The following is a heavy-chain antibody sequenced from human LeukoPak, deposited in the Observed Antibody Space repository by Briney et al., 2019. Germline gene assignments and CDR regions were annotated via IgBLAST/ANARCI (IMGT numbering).Heavy chain of an antibody. CDR1: GFTFSSCA. CDR3: AGDVSYGDYGEFDY. J-gene: IGHJ4*02. V-gene: IGHV3-30-3*01. CDR2: ISYDGSNK. D-gene: IGHD4-17*01. Sequence: GRSLRLSCAASGFTFSSCAMHWVRQAPGKGLEWVAVISYDGSNKYYADSVKGRFTISRDNSKNTLYLQMNSLRAEDTAVYYCAGDVSYGDYGEFDYWGQGTLVTVSS.